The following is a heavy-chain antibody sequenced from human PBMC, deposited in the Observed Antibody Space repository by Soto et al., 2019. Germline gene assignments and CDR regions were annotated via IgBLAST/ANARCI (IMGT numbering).Heavy chain of an antibody. D-gene: IGHD3-10*01. CDR1: GGSFSGYY. CDR2: ISHSGST. CDR3: ARGSNYDGSGSYYRDFQH. Sequence: QVQLQQWGAGLFKPSETLCLTCAVYGGSFSGYYWSWIRQPPGKGLEWIGEISHSGSTNYNPSLKSRVTISVDTSKNQCSLKLSSVTAADTAVYYCARGSNYDGSGSYYRDFQHWGQGTLVTVSS. J-gene: IGHJ1*01. V-gene: IGHV4-34*01.